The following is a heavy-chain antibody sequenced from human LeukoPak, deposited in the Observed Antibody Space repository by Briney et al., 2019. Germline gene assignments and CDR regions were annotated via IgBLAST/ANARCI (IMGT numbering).Heavy chain of an antibody. Sequence: ASVKVSCKASGYTFTGYYMHWVRQAPGQGLEWMGWINPNSGGTNYAQKFRGRVTMTRDTSISTAYMELSRLRSDDTAVYYCARVWVSVAAAMDYWGQGTLVTVSS. CDR3: ARVWVSVAAAMDY. J-gene: IGHJ4*02. V-gene: IGHV1-2*02. CDR2: INPNSGGT. CDR1: GYTFTGYY. D-gene: IGHD6-13*01.